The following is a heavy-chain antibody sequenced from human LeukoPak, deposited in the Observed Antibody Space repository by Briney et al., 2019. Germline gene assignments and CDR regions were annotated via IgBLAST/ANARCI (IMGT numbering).Heavy chain of an antibody. V-gene: IGHV3-21*01. CDR3: AREGGLGYCSSSACALDA. D-gene: IGHD2-2*03. J-gene: IGHJ5*02. Sequence: PGGSLRLSCAASGFTFSSYSMNWVRQAPGKGLEWVSSISSSSSYIYYADSVKGRFTISRDNAKNSLYLQMNSLRAEDTAVYYCAREGGLGYCSSSACALDAWGQGTLVTVSS. CDR2: ISSSSSYI. CDR1: GFTFSSYS.